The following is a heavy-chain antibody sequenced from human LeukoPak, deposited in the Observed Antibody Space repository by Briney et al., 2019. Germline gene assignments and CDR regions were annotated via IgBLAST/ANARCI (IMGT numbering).Heavy chain of an antibody. V-gene: IGHV4-4*07. CDR2: IYTSGST. J-gene: IGHJ3*02. Sequence: SETLSLTCTVSGVSISSYYWSWIRQPAGKGLEWIGRIYTSGSTNYNPSLKSRVTMSVDTSKNQFSLKLSSVTAADTAVYYCARDREYGDAFDIWGQGTMVTVSS. CDR3: ARDREYGDAFDI. D-gene: IGHD3-10*01. CDR1: GVSISSYY.